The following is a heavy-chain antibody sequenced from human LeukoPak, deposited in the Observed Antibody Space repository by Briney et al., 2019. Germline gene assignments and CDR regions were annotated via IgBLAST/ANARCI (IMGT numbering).Heavy chain of an antibody. J-gene: IGHJ4*02. D-gene: IGHD4-23*01. CDR3: ARINDYGDNSRLFFDY. Sequence: GGSLRLSCAASGFTFSSYSMIWVRQAPGKGLEWVSSISTTSYIYYADSVKGRITISRDNAKNSLYLQMNSLTAEDTAMYYCARINDYGDNSRLFFDYWGQGTLVTVSS. CDR1: GFTFSSYS. CDR2: ISTTSYI. V-gene: IGHV3-21*01.